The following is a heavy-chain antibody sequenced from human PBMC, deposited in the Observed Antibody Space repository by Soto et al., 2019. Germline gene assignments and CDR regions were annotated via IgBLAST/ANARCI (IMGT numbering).Heavy chain of an antibody. V-gene: IGHV3-74*01. D-gene: IGHD3-3*01. CDR2: INSDGSST. CDR3: ARPHPRDDFWSGYYPS. Sequence: EVQLVESGGGLVQPGGSLRLSCAASGFTFSSYWMHWVRQAPGKGLVWVSTINSDGSSTSYADSVKGRFTISRDNAKNTLYLQMNSLRAEDKAVYYCARPHPRDDFWSGYYPSWGQGTLVTVSS. CDR1: GFTFSSYW. J-gene: IGHJ4*02.